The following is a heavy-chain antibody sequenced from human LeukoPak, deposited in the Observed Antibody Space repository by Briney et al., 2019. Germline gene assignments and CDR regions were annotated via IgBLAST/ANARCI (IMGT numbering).Heavy chain of an antibody. D-gene: IGHD6-13*01. Sequence: GGSLRLSCAASGFTFSSYGMHWVRQAPGKGLEWVAFIRYDGSNKYYADSVKGRFTISRDNSKNTLYLQMNSLRAEDMAVYYCAKDRGYSSSWCDYWGQGTLVTVSS. CDR3: AKDRGYSSSWCDY. CDR2: IRYDGSNK. J-gene: IGHJ4*02. CDR1: GFTFSSYG. V-gene: IGHV3-30*02.